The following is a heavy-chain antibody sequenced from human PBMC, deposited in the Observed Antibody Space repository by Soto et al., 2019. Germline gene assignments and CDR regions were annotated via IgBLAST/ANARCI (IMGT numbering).Heavy chain of an antibody. CDR2: IIPIFGTA. J-gene: IGHJ4*02. Sequence: GASVKVSCKASGVTFSSYAISWVRQAPGQGLEWMGGIIPIFGTANYAQKFQGRVTITADESTSTAYMELSSLRSEDTAVYYCARSLGAYCGGDCYWPLDYWGQGTLVTVSS. D-gene: IGHD2-21*02. CDR3: ARSLGAYCGGDCYWPLDY. V-gene: IGHV1-69*13. CDR1: GVTFSSYA.